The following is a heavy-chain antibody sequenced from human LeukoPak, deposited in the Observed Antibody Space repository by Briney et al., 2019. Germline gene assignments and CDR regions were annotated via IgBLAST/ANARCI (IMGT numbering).Heavy chain of an antibody. V-gene: IGHV3-20*04. CDR1: GFTFDDYG. CDR2: INWNGGST. Sequence: GGSLRLSCAASGFTFDDYGMSWVRKAPGKGLDWASGINWNGGSTGYADSVRGRFTISRDNAKNSLYLQMNSLRAEDTALYYCARDPHVEMATIGDYWGQGTLVTVSS. D-gene: IGHD5-24*01. J-gene: IGHJ4*02. CDR3: ARDPHVEMATIGDY.